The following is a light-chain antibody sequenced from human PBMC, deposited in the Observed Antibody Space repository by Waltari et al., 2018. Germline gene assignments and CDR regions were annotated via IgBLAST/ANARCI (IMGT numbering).Light chain of an antibody. Sequence: QLVLTQSPSASASLGASVRLTCTLDSGHSSNIIAWHQQQPEKGPRYLMKVNSDGSHSKGDEIPDRFSGPGSGAERYLPISSVQSEDEADYYCQTGGHGTWVFGGGTKLTVL. J-gene: IGLJ3*02. CDR1: SGHSSNI. CDR2: VNSDGSH. CDR3: QTGGHGTWV. V-gene: IGLV4-69*01.